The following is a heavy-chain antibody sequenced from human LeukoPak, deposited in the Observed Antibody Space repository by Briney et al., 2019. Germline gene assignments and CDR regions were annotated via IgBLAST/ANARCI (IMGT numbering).Heavy chain of an antibody. V-gene: IGHV3-21*01. CDR3: ARGSGYSYGPDY. Sequence: GGSLRLSCAASGFTFSSYGMHWVRQAPGKGLEWVSSISSSSSYIYYADSVKGRFTISRDNAKNSLYLQMNSLRAEDTAVYYCARGSGYSYGPDYWGQGTLVTVSS. CDR1: GFTFSSYG. D-gene: IGHD5-18*01. J-gene: IGHJ4*02. CDR2: ISSSSSYI.